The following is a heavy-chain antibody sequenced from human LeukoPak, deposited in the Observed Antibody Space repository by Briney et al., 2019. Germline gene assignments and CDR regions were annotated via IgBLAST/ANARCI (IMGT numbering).Heavy chain of an antibody. V-gene: IGHV3-21*01. Sequence: PGGSLRLSCAASGFTFSSYSMNWVRQAPGKGLEWVSSISSSSSYIYYADSVKGRFTISRDNAKNSLYLQMNSLRAEDTAVYYCARGPPMEQQLDYWGQGTLVTVSS. D-gene: IGHD6-13*01. J-gene: IGHJ4*02. CDR1: GFTFSSYS. CDR3: ARGPPMEQQLDY. CDR2: ISSSSSYI.